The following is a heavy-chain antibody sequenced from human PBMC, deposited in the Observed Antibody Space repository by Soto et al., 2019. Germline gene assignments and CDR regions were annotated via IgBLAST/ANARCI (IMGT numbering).Heavy chain of an antibody. D-gene: IGHD3-10*01. CDR1: GFTFSSYA. Sequence: EVQLLESGGGLVQPGRSLRLSCAASGFTFSSYAMSWVRQAPGKGLEWVSAISGSGGSTYYADSVKGRFTISRDNSKNTLYLQMNSLRAEDTAVYYCAKSRADYYGSGSYCYDYWGQGTLVTVSS. V-gene: IGHV3-23*01. CDR2: ISGSGGST. CDR3: AKSRADYYGSGSYCYDY. J-gene: IGHJ4*02.